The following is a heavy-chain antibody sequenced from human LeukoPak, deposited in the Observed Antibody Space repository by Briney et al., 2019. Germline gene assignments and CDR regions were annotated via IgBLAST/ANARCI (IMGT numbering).Heavy chain of an antibody. CDR2: IYSGGST. J-gene: IGHJ1*01. V-gene: IGHV3-53*01. CDR1: GLTVSYNY. CDR3: ARGPTVTAPGH. Sequence: QPGGSLRLSCAASGLTVSYNYMSWVRQAPGKGLEWVSLIYSGGSTRHADSVKGRFTISRDNSKNTLYLQMNSLRVEHTAVYYCARGPTVTAPGHWGQGTLVTVSS.